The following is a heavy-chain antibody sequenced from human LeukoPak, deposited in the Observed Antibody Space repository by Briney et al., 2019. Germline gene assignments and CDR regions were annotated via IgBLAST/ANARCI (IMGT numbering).Heavy chain of an antibody. CDR1: GGSISSYY. CDR3: ARQWLVRYPRNYYYGMDV. Sequence: SETLSLTCTVSGGSISSYYWSWIRQPPGKGLEWIGYIYYSGSTSYNPSLKSRVTISVDTSKNQFSLKLSSVTAADTAVYYRARQWLVRYPRNYYYGMDVWGQGTTVTVSS. D-gene: IGHD6-19*01. J-gene: IGHJ6*02. V-gene: IGHV4-59*08. CDR2: IYYSGST.